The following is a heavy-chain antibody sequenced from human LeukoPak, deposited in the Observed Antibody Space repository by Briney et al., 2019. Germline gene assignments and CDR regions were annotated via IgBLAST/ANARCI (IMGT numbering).Heavy chain of an antibody. CDR1: GGSFSGYY. J-gene: IGHJ4*02. CDR2: INHSGST. D-gene: IGHD3-10*01. CDR3: VRHYYGSGSYYRGVFDY. Sequence: SETLSLTCAVYGGSFSGYYWSWIRQPPGKGLEWIGEINHSGSTNYNPSLKGRVTISVDTSKNQFSLKLSSVTAADTAVYYCVRHYYGSGSYYRGVFDYWGQGTLVTVSS. V-gene: IGHV4-34*01.